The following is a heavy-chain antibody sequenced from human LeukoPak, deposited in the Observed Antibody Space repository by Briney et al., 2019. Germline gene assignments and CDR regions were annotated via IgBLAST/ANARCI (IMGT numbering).Heavy chain of an antibody. V-gene: IGHV3-30-3*01. CDR2: ISYDGSNR. J-gene: IGHJ5*02. CDR3: ARGAFYNWNDGWFDP. D-gene: IGHD1-20*01. Sequence: GGSLRLSCAASVFTFSSYAMHWVRQAPGKGLEWVAVISYDGSNRYYADSVKGRFTISRDNSKNTLYLQMNSLRAEDTAVYYCARGAFYNWNDGWFDPWGQGTLVTVSS. CDR1: VFTFSSYA.